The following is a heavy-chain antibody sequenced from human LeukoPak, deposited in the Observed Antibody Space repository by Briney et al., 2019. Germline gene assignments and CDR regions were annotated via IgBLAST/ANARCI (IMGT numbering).Heavy chain of an antibody. CDR3: AKARYGSGSYYFYYYYYYMDV. V-gene: IGHV1-8*03. CDR1: GYTFTGYY. Sequence: VASVKVSCKASGYTFTGYYMHWVRQAPGQGLEWMGWMNPNSGNTGYAQKFQGRVTITRNTSINTAYMELSSLRSEDTAVYYCAKARYGSGSYYFYYYYYYMDVWGKGTTVTVSS. J-gene: IGHJ6*03. CDR2: MNPNSGNT. D-gene: IGHD3-10*01.